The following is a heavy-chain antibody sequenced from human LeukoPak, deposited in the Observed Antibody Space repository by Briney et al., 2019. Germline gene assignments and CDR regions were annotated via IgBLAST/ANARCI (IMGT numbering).Heavy chain of an antibody. CDR1: GFTFSSFG. J-gene: IGHJ6*02. V-gene: IGHV3-23*01. CDR2: ISGSGGNT. Sequence: GGSLRLSRAASGFTFSSFGMSWVRQAPGKGLEWFSGISGSGGNTYYAESVKGRFTISRDNSKNTLYLQRNSLRAEDTAVYYCAKLHYGANSGGRYGMDVWGQGTTVTVSS. D-gene: IGHD4-23*01. CDR3: AKLHYGANSGGRYGMDV.